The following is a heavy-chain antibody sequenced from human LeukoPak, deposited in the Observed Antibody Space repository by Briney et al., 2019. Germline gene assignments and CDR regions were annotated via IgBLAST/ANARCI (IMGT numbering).Heavy chain of an antibody. J-gene: IGHJ4*02. CDR2: ISYDGSNK. CDR3: AKNTGGILTGGGY. D-gene: IGHD7-27*01. Sequence: GGSLRLSCAASGFTFSSYGMHWVRQAPGKGLEWVAVISYDGSNKYYADSVKGRFTISRDNSKNTLDLQMNSLRAEDTAVYYCAKNTGGILTGGGYWGQGTLVTVSS. CDR1: GFTFSSYG. V-gene: IGHV3-30*18.